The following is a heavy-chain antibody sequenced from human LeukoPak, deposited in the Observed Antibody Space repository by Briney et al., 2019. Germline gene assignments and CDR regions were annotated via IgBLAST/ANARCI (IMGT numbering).Heavy chain of an antibody. CDR2: IYYSGST. V-gene: IGHV4-59*01. D-gene: IGHD6-13*01. CDR1: GGSISSYY. Sequence: SETLSLTCTVSGGSISSYYWSWLRQPPGKGLEWIGYIYYSGSTNYNPSLKSRVTISVDTSKNQFSLKLSSVTAADTAVYYCARVQAHSSSWYDWFDPWGQGTLVTVSS. CDR3: ARVQAHSSSWYDWFDP. J-gene: IGHJ5*02.